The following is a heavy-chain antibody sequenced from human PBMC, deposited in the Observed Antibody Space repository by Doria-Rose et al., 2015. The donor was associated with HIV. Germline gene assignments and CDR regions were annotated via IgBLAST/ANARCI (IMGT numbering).Heavy chain of an antibody. Sequence: QVTLKESGPVLVKPTETLTLTCTVSGVSLSSPGMGVSWIRQPPGKALEWLANNFSDDERSYKTSLKCRLTISRGTSKSQVVLTMTDMGPADTATYYCARIKSSRWYHKYYFDFWGQGTLVIVSA. CDR1: GVSLSSPGMG. CDR3: ARIKSSRWYHKYYFDF. CDR2: NFSDDER. J-gene: IGHJ4*02. D-gene: IGHD6-13*01. V-gene: IGHV2-26*01.